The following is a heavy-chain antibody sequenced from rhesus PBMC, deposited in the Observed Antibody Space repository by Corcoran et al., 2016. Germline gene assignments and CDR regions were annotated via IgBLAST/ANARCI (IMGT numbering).Heavy chain of an antibody. Sequence: QVQLQESGPGLVKPSETLSLTCAVSGYSISSGYSWVWFSHPPGKGLDYIGYVSGGSGSAYSNPSLKSRVTMSRDTSKNQFSLNLKSMTAADTAVYFCARRAYALDSWGQGVLVLVSS. J-gene: IGHJ6*01. CDR3: ARRAYALDS. V-gene: IGHV4-99*01. CDR1: GYSISSGYS. CDR2: VSGGSGSA.